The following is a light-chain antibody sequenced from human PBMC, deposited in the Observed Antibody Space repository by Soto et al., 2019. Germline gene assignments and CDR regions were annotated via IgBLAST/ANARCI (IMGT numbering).Light chain of an antibody. J-gene: IGKJ5*01. CDR1: QSVSSSY. Sequence: EIVLTQSPGTLSLSPGERATLPCRASQSVSSSYLAWYQQKPGQAPRLLIYGASSRATGIPDRFSGSGSGTDFTLTISRLEPEDSAVYYCHHYGDSLSITFGQGTRLEIK. CDR3: HHYGDSLSIT. CDR2: GAS. V-gene: IGKV3-20*01.